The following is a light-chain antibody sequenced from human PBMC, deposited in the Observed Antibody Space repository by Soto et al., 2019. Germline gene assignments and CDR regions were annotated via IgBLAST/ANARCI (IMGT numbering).Light chain of an antibody. Sequence: QSALTQPASVSGSPGQSITISCTGTSSDVGSYNLVSWYQQHPGKAPKLMIYEGNKRPSGVSNRFSGSKSGNTASLTISGLQAEDEADYYCCSYAGSNYVFGTGTKLTVL. CDR2: EGN. J-gene: IGLJ1*01. CDR3: CSYAGSNYV. V-gene: IGLV2-23*01. CDR1: SSDVGSYNL.